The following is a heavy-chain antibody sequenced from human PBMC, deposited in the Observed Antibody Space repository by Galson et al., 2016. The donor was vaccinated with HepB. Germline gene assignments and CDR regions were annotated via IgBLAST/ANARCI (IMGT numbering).Heavy chain of an antibody. D-gene: IGHD2-15*01. CDR3: ARDLGYCSSGSCYRDDSSTRGYFYYGMDL. V-gene: IGHV1-69*13. Sequence: SVKVSCKASGDAFLTYAITWVRQAPGQGLEWMGVIIPIFRTANYAQNLQGRVTITADESTSTVYMELTSLRSDDTAVYHCARDLGYCSSGSCYRDDSSTRGYFYYGMDLWGQGTTVTVSS. CDR2: IIPIFRTA. J-gene: IGHJ6*02. CDR1: GDAFLTYA.